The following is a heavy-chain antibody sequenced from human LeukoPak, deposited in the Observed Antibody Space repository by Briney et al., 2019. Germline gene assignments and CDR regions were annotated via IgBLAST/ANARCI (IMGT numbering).Heavy chain of an antibody. CDR1: GYSFTSYW. D-gene: IGHD2-2*01. J-gene: IGHJ6*03. CDR3: ARHAQADIVVVPATYYYYYYMDV. V-gene: IGHV5-51*01. Sequence: GESLKISCKGSGYSFTSYWIGWGRQMPGKGLEWMGIIYPGDSDTRYSPSFQGQVTISADKSISTAYLQWSSLKASDTAMYYCARHAQADIVVVPATYYYYYYMDVWGKGTTVTVSS. CDR2: IYPGDSDT.